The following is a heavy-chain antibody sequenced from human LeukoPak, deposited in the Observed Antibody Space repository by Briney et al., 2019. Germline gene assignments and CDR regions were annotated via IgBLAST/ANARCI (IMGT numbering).Heavy chain of an antibody. J-gene: IGHJ3*02. Sequence: SETLSLTCTVSGGSISITSYYWGWIRQPPGKGLEWIGSMYSSGSTYYNPSLKSRVTISVDTSKNQFSLKLSSVTAADTAVYYCARGYSYVHDAFDIWGQGTMVTVSS. V-gene: IGHV4-39*07. CDR1: GGSISITSYY. CDR2: MYSSGST. D-gene: IGHD5-18*01. CDR3: ARGYSYVHDAFDI.